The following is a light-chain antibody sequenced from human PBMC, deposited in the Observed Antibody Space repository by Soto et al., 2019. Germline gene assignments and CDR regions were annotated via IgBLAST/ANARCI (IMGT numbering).Light chain of an antibody. V-gene: IGKV1-5*03. CDR2: KAS. CDR3: QQYNDYSWT. J-gene: IGKJ1*01. Sequence: IQMTQSPSTLSASVGDRVAITCRASQSIGIWLAWYQQKPGKAPRFLIYKASSLESGVPAMFSGSGYGTEFTLTISRLQPDDFATYYCQQYNDYSWTFGQGTKVEIK. CDR1: QSIGIW.